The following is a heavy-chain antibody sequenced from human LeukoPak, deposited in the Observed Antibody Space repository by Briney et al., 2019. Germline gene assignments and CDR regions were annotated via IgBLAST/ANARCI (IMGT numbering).Heavy chain of an antibody. CDR2: INPNSGGT. D-gene: IGHD3-9*01. J-gene: IGHJ4*02. CDR1: GYTFTDYY. Sequence: ASVKVSCKTSGYTFTDYYMHWVRQAPGQGLEWMGWINPNSGGTNYAQKFQGRVTMTRDTSINTAYMELSMLRSDDTAVYYCARPLPPTGYNRLDYWGQGTLVTVSS. CDR3: ARPLPPTGYNRLDY. V-gene: IGHV1-2*02.